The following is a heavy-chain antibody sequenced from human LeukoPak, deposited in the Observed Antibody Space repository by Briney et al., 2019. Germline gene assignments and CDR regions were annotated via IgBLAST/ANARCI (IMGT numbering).Heavy chain of an antibody. V-gene: IGHV3-30-3*01. CDR2: ISYDGSNK. Sequence: GGSLRLSCAASGFTFSSYAMHWVRQAPGKGLEWVAVISYDGSNKYYADSVKGRFTISRDNSKNTLYLQMNSLRVEDTAVYFCANFERTVAGPYNWFDPWGQGTLVTVSS. CDR1: GFTFSSYA. J-gene: IGHJ5*02. D-gene: IGHD6-19*01. CDR3: ANFERTVAGPYNWFDP.